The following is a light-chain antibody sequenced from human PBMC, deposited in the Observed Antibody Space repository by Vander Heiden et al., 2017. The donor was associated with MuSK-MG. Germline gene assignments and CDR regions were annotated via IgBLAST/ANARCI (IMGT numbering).Light chain of an antibody. Sequence: EIMMTQSPATLSVSPGERATLSCRASQSIGTNLAWYQQKPGQAPRLLIFGASTRATGIPARFSGSGSGTEFTLTISSRQSEDFAVYYCQQGDTWPPIIFGQATRMEI. V-gene: IGKV3D-15*01. CDR3: QQGDTWPPII. J-gene: IGKJ5*01. CDR1: QSIGTN. CDR2: GAS.